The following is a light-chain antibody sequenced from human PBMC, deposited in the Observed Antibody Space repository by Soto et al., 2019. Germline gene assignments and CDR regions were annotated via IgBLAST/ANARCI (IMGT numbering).Light chain of an antibody. J-gene: IGLJ2*01. Sequence: QSALTQPASVSGSPGQSITISCTGTSSDVGGYNYVSWYQQHPGKAPKLMIYEVSNRPSGVSNRFSGSKSGNTVSLTISGLQAEDEADYYCSSYTSSSTQIFGGGTQLTVL. V-gene: IGLV2-14*01. CDR2: EVS. CDR1: SSDVGGYNY. CDR3: SSYTSSSTQI.